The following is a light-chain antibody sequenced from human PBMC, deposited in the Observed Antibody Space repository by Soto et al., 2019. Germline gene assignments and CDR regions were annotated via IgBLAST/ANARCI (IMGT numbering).Light chain of an antibody. CDR3: QQSYSTPRT. V-gene: IGKV1-39*01. CDR2: GAS. J-gene: IGKJ1*01. CDR1: QSISSY. Sequence: DIQMTPSPSSLAGSVGDTITITXRASQSISSYLNWYQQKPGKAPKLLIYGASSFQSGVPSRFSGSGSETDSTLTISSLQPEDFATYYCQQSYSTPRTFGQGTKVDI.